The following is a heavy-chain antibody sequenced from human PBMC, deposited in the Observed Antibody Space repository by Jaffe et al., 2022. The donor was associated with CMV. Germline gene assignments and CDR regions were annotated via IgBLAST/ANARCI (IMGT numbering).Heavy chain of an antibody. J-gene: IGHJ4*02. CDR1: GGSISSSSYY. CDR2: IYYSGST. V-gene: IGHV4-39*01. Sequence: QLQLQESGPGLVKPSETLSLTCTVSGGSISSSSYYWGWIRQPPGKGLEWIGSIYYSGSTYYNPSLKSRVTISVDTSKNQFSLKLSSVTAADTAVYYCARRVVGAAPGEFDYWGQGTLVTVSS. CDR3: ARRVVGAAPGEFDY. D-gene: IGHD1-26*01.